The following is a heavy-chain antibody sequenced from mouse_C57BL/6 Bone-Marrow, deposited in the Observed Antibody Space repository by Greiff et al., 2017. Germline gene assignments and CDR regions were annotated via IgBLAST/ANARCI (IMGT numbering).Heavy chain of an antibody. CDR1: GYTFTSYW. CDR3: AREDFYGSSPYAMDY. D-gene: IGHD1-1*01. J-gene: IGHJ4*01. V-gene: IGHV1-55*01. Sequence: QVQLQQPGAELVKPGASVKLSCKASGYTFTSYWMHWVKQRPGRGLEWIGDIYPGSGSTNYNEKFKSKATLTVDTSSSTAYMQLSSLTSEDSAVYYCAREDFYGSSPYAMDYWGQGTSVTVSS. CDR2: IYPGSGST.